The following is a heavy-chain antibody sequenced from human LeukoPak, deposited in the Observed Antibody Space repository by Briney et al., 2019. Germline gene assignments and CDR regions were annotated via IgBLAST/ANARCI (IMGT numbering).Heavy chain of an antibody. CDR2: MSSDAIKT. J-gene: IGHJ4*02. V-gene: IGHV3-30*04. D-gene: IGHD2-15*01. Sequence: GGSLRLSCETSGFTFRTCGVHWVRQAPGKGLEWVALMSSDAIKTYYADSVKGRFSISRDSSKDTLYLQMNGLRAEDTAVYYCAKDHAGSGRAFESWGQGTLVTVSS. CDR3: AKDHAGSGRAFES. CDR1: GFTFRTCG.